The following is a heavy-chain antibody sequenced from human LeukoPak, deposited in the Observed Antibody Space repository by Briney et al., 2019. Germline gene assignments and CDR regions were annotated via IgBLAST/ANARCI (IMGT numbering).Heavy chain of an antibody. V-gene: IGHV4-34*01. CDR2: INHSGST. D-gene: IGHD3-22*01. Sequence: SETLSLTCAVYGGSFSGYYWSWIRQPPGKGLEWIGEINHSGSTNYNPSLKSRVTISVDTSKNQFSLKLSSVTAADTAVYYCARGGYYYGFDPWGQGTLVTVSS. J-gene: IGHJ5*02. CDR3: ARGGYYYGFDP. CDR1: GGSFSGYY.